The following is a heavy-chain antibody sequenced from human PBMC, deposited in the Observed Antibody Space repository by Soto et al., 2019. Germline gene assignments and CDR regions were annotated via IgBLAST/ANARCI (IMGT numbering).Heavy chain of an antibody. CDR2: IYYSGST. Sequence: QVQLQESGPGLVKPSQTLSLTCTVSGGSISSGGYYWSWIRQHPGKGLEWIGYIYYSGSTYYNPSLKSRVTISVDTSKNQFTLKLSSVTAADTAVYYCARYSSGWYDVDYWGQGTLVTVSS. D-gene: IGHD6-19*01. J-gene: IGHJ4*02. CDR1: GGSISSGGYY. V-gene: IGHV4-31*03. CDR3: ARYSSGWYDVDY.